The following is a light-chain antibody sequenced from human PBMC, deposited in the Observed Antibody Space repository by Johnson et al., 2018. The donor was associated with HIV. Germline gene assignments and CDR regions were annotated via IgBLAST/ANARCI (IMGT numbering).Light chain of an antibody. V-gene: IGLV1-51*02. CDR2: ENN. J-gene: IGLJ1*01. CDR3: GTWDTSLCVYV. Sequence: QSVLTQPPSVSAAPGQRVTISCSGSSSNIGNDSVSWYQQLPGTAPELLIYENNRRPSGIHDRFSGSKSGTSATLVITGLQPGDEADYYCGTWDTSLCVYVFGTGTKVTVL. CDR1: SSNIGNDS.